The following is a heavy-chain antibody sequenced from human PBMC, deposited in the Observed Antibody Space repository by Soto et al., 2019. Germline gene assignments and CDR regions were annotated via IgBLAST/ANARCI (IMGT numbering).Heavy chain of an antibody. CDR3: ARESIVLVPAAPGIDY. CDR1: GGSISSGDYY. D-gene: IGHD2-2*01. J-gene: IGHJ4*02. CDR2: IYYSGST. V-gene: IGHV4-30-4*01. Sequence: PSETLSLTCTVSGGSISSGDYYWSWIRQPPGKGLEWIGYIYYSGSTYYNPSLKSRVTISVDTPKNQFSLKLSSVTAADTAVYYCARESIVLVPAAPGIDYWGQGTLVTVSS.